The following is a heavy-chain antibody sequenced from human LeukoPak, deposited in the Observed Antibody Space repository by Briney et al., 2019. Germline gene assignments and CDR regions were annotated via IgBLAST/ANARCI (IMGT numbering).Heavy chain of an antibody. J-gene: IGHJ4*02. CDR2: IGGSGDRT. V-gene: IGHV3-23*01. D-gene: IGHD3-10*01. CDR3: AKDFRSGRYYRPDQ. CDR1: GFTFSSFV. Sequence: GGSLRLSCAASGFTFSSFVMSWVRQAPGKGPEWVSVIGGSGDRTYYADSVKGRFTISRDNSKNTLYLQMNSLRVEDSAVYYCAKDFRSGRYYRPDQWGQGTLVTVSS.